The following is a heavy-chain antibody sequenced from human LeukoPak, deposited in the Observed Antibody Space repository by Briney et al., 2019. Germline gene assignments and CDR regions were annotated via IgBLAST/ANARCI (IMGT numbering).Heavy chain of an antibody. CDR2: IRSKADGGTP. CDR1: GFSFSDAW. D-gene: IGHD3-3*01. V-gene: IGHV3-15*07. CDR3: ARDIPPRVLRFLEWSSRDYYYYYGMDV. J-gene: IGHJ6*02. Sequence: PGGSLRLSCAASGFSFSDAWMNWVRQAPGEGLEWVGHIRSKADGGTPDYIAPVKGRFTISRDDSKDTLYLQMNSLRAEDTAVYYCARDIPPRVLRFLEWSSRDYYYYYGMDVWGQGTTVTVSS.